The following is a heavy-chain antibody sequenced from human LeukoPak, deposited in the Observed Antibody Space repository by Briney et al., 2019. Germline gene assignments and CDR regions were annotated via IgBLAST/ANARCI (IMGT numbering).Heavy chain of an antibody. Sequence: PGGSLRHSCAASGFTFSSYSMNWVCQAPGKGLEWVSSISSSSSYIYYADSVKGRFTISRDNAKNSLYLQMNSLRAEDTAVYYCARALSSGSYFAYYFDYWGQGTLVTVSS. J-gene: IGHJ4*02. CDR1: GFTFSSYS. CDR2: ISSSSSYI. D-gene: IGHD1-26*01. V-gene: IGHV3-21*01. CDR3: ARALSSGSYFAYYFDY.